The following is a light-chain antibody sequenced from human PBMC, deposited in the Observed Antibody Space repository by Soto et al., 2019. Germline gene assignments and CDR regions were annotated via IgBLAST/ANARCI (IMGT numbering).Light chain of an antibody. CDR3: QQYGISPPWT. J-gene: IGKJ1*01. Sequence: EIVLTQSPGTLSLSPGERATLSCRASQSVSSTYLAWFQQKPGQAPRLLIYGASSRATGIPDRFSGSGSGTDFTLTISRLEPEDFAVYYCQQYGISPPWTFGHWTKVEIK. CDR2: GAS. CDR1: QSVSSTY. V-gene: IGKV3-20*01.